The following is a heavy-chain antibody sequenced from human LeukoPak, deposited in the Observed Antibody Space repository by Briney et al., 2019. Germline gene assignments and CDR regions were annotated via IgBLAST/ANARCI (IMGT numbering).Heavy chain of an antibody. CDR1: GFTFSTCA. CDR2: ISGSGDNT. Sequence: GGSLRLSCAASGFTFSTCAMNWVRQASGKGLEWVSGISGSGDNTYYTDSVKGRFTISRDNSKDTLYLQMNSLRAEDTAVYYCAKERSSGVYRLFDYWGQGTLVTVSS. V-gene: IGHV3-23*01. D-gene: IGHD3-22*01. CDR3: AKERSSGVYRLFDY. J-gene: IGHJ4*02.